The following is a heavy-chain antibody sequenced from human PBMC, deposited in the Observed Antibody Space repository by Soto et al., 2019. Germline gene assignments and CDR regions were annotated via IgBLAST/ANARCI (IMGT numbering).Heavy chain of an antibody. CDR2: IYQSGST. V-gene: IGHV4-30-2*01. CDR3: AAGGGLPRYY. J-gene: IGHJ4*02. Sequence: QLQLQESGSGLVKPSQTLSLTCAVSGGSISSGGYSWSLIRQPPGKGLEWIGYIYQSGSTYYNPSLKSRVTISVDRSKNQFSLKLSSVTAADTAVYYCAAGGGLPRYYWGQGTLVTVSS. D-gene: IGHD5-12*01. CDR1: GGSISSGGYS.